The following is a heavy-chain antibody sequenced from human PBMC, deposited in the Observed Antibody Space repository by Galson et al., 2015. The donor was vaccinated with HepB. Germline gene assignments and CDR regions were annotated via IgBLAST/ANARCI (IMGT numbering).Heavy chain of an antibody. CDR1: GFTFSSYA. CDR3: ARVVVIVPAAGEDAFDI. D-gene: IGHD2-2*01. J-gene: IGHJ3*02. Sequence: SLRLSCAASGFTFSSYAMHWVRQAPGKGLEWVAVIPYDGSNKYYADSVKGRFTISRDNSKNTLYLQMNSLRAEDTAVYYCARVVVIVPAAGEDAFDIWGQGTMVTVSS. V-gene: IGHV3-30*04. CDR2: IPYDGSNK.